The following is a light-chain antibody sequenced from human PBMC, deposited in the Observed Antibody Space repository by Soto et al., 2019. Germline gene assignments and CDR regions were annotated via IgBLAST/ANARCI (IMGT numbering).Light chain of an antibody. V-gene: IGLV1-51*01. Sequence: QSVLTQPPSVSAAPGQTITISCSGDTSNIGSNYVSWYQQVPRKAPRLLIYDNENRPSWIPDRFSASRSGTSATLAITGLQTGDEAIYYCGTWGSSVAGSFYVFGSSTKLTVL. J-gene: IGLJ1*01. CDR1: TSNIGSNY. CDR2: DNE. CDR3: GTWGSSVAGSFYV.